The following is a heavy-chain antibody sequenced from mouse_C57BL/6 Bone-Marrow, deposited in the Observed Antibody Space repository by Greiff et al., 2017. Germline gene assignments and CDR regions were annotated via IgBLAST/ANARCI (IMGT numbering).Heavy chain of an antibody. Sequence: EVQGVESGGGLVKPGGSLKLSCAASGFTFSSYALSWVRQTPEKRLEWVATIRDGGSYTYYPDNVKGRFNISRENAKNNLYLQMIHLKSEDTAMYYCAIYDSSFAYWNQGTLITVSA. V-gene: IGHV5-4*01. J-gene: IGHJ3*01. D-gene: IGHD2-3*01. CDR1: GFTFSSYA. CDR2: IRDGGSYT. CDR3: AIYDSSFAY.